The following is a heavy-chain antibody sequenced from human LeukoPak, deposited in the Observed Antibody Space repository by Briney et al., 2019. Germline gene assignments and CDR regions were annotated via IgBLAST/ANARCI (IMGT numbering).Heavy chain of an antibody. J-gene: IGHJ5*02. D-gene: IGHD3-3*01. Sequence: ASVKVSCKASGGTFSSYAISWVRQAPGQGLEWMGGIIPIFGTVNYAQKFQGRVTITADESTSTAYMELSSLRSEDTAVYYCAREEPYYDFWSPNNWFDPWGQGTLVTVSS. V-gene: IGHV1-69*13. CDR2: IIPIFGTV. CDR3: AREEPYYDFWSPNNWFDP. CDR1: GGTFSSYA.